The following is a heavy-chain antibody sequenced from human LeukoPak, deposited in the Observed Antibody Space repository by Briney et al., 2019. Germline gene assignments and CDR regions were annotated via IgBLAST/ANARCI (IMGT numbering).Heavy chain of an antibody. Sequence: GGSLRLSCAASGNYLMHWVRQIPGKGLVWVSRIDSDGSGTSYADSVKGRFTISRDDVKNMLYLQMNSLRVEDTGLYYCSTVEHFWGQGTLVTVSS. V-gene: IGHV3-74*01. CDR3: STVEHF. CDR1: GNYL. D-gene: IGHD1/OR15-1a*01. J-gene: IGHJ4*02. CDR2: IDSDGSGT.